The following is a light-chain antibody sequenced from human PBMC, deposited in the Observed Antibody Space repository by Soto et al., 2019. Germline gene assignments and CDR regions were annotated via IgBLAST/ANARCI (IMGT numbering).Light chain of an antibody. CDR2: STS. CDR1: QSISNA. CDR3: QQSYRTPYT. J-gene: IGKJ2*01. Sequence: DIQMTQSPSSLSASVGDRVTITCRASQSISNALNWYQRKPGKAPEFLIYSTSNLQSGVSSRFSGSGSGTDFTLTISSLQPEDFATYYCQQSYRTPYTFGQGTKLEIK. V-gene: IGKV1-39*01.